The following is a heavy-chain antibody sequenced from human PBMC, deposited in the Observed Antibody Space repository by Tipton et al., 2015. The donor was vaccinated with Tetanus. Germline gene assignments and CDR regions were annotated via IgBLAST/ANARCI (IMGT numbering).Heavy chain of an antibody. J-gene: IGHJ4*02. Sequence: TLSLTCSVSGGSFSGYLWSWVRQPSGKGLEWIGEINHSGTTNYNPSLKSRVTISVDTSKNQFSLKLRSVTAADTAVYFCARDPLGRRYGYLFDYWGQGTLVTVSA. D-gene: IGHD6-25*01. CDR2: INHSGTT. CDR1: GGSFSGYL. V-gene: IGHV4-34*01. CDR3: ARDPLGRRYGYLFDY.